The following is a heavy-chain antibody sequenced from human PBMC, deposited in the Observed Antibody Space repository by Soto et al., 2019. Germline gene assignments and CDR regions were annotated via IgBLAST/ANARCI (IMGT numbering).Heavy chain of an antibody. CDR1: GGSISSYY. V-gene: IGHV4-59*01. CDR2: IYYSGST. D-gene: IGHD3-16*02. J-gene: IGHJ4*02. Sequence: SGTLSLTCTVSGGSISSYYWSWIRQPPGKGLEWIGYIYYSGSTNYNPSLKSRVTISVDTSKNQFSLKLSSVTAADTAVYYCARELSRGYFDYWGQGTLVTVSS. CDR3: ARELSRGYFDY.